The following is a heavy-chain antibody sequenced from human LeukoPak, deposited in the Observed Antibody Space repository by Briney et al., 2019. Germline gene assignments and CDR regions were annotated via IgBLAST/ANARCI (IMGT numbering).Heavy chain of an antibody. Sequence: KASETLSLTCAVYGGSFSGYYWSWIRQPPGKGLKWIGEINHSGSTNYNPSPKSRVTISVDTSKNQFSLKLSSVTAADTAVYYCASLPHRQKLGAHRGYWGQGTLVTASS. D-gene: IGHD7-27*01. CDR2: INHSGST. CDR1: GGSFSGYY. CDR3: ASLPHRQKLGAHRGY. V-gene: IGHV4-34*01. J-gene: IGHJ4*02.